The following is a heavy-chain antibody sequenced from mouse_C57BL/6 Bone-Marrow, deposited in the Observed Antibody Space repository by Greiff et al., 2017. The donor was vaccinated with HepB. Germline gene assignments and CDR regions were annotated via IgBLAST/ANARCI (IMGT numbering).Heavy chain of an antibody. J-gene: IGHJ2*01. Sequence: QVQLKQPGAELVKPGASVKMSCKASGYTFTSYWITWVKQRPGQGLEWIGDIYPGSGSTNYNEKFKSQATLTVDTSSSTAYMQLSSLTSEDSAVYYCARELTTVYIDYWGQGTTLTVSS. D-gene: IGHD1-1*01. CDR1: GYTFTSYW. V-gene: IGHV1-55*01. CDR3: ARELTTVYIDY. CDR2: IYPGSGST.